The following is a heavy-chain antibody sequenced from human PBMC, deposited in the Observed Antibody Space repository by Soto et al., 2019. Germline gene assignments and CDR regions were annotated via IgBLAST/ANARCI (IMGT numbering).Heavy chain of an antibody. CDR3: ARDKGDGSGSYYGS. J-gene: IGHJ5*02. D-gene: IGHD3-10*01. V-gene: IGHV1-18*01. CDR1: GYTFTSYG. CDR2: ISAYNGNT. Sequence: QVQLVQSGAEVKKPGASVKVSCKASGYTFTSYGISWVRQAPGQGLEWMGWISAYNGNTNYAQKPQGRATMTTDTSTRTAYMELRSLRSDDTAVYYFARDKGDGSGSYYGSWGQGTLVTVSS.